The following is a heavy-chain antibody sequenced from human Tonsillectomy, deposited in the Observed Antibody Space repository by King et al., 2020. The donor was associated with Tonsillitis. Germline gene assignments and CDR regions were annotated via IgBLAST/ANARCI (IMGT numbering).Heavy chain of an antibody. CDR2: INTNTGNP. CDR3: ASENPVGDAVGALDI. V-gene: IGHV7-4-1*02. D-gene: IGHD3-16*01. CDR1: GYTFTSYA. Sequence: QLVQSGSELKKPGASVKVSCKASGYTFTSYAMNWVRQAPGQGLEWMGWINTNTGNPTYAQGFTGRFVFSLDTSVSTAYLQISSLKAEGTAGDYCASENPVGDAVGALDIWGQGTMVTVAS. J-gene: IGHJ3*02.